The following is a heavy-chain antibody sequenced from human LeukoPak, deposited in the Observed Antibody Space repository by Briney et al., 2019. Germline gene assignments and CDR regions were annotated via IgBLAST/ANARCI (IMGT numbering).Heavy chain of an antibody. J-gene: IGHJ3*02. D-gene: IGHD3-22*01. CDR1: GGSISSYY. Sequence: PSETLSLACTVSGGSISSYYWSWIRQPPGKGLEWIGYIYYSGSTNYNPSLKSRVTISVDTSKNQFSLKLSSVTAADTAVYYCARGGSLDSSGYYFGPTDAFDIWGQGTMVTVSS. V-gene: IGHV4-59*01. CDR3: ARGGSLDSSGYYFGPTDAFDI. CDR2: IYYSGST.